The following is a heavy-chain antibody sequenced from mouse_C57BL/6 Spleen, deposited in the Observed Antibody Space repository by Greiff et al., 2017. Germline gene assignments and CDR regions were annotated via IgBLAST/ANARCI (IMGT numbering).Heavy chain of an antibody. CDR2: IRNKANGYTT. CDR3: ARYTVLRYFDY. V-gene: IGHV7-3*01. CDR1: GFTFTDYY. Sequence: EVKLMESGGGLVQPGGSLSLSCAASGFTFTDYYMSWVRQPPGKALEWLGFIRNKANGYTTEYSASVKGRFTISRDNSQSILYLQMNALRAEDSATYYCARYTVLRYFDYWGQGTTLTVSS. D-gene: IGHD1-1*01. J-gene: IGHJ2*01.